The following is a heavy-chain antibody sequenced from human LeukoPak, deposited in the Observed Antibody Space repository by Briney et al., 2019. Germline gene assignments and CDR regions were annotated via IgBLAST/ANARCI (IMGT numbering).Heavy chain of an antibody. CDR1: GYTFTSYG. J-gene: IGHJ4*02. D-gene: IGHD1-7*01. Sequence: ASVKVSCKASGYTFTSYGISWVRQAPGQGLEWMGWISANKGNTNYAQKLQGRVIMTTDTSTSTAYMVLRSLKSDDTAVYYCARDQIRTGTLGYWGQGALVTVSS. CDR2: ISANKGNT. CDR3: ARDQIRTGTLGY. V-gene: IGHV1-18*01.